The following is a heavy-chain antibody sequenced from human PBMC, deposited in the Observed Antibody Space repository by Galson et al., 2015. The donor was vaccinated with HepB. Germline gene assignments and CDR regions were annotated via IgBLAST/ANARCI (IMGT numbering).Heavy chain of an antibody. D-gene: IGHD2-2*02. Sequence: SVKVSCKASGGTFSSYAISWVRQAPGQGLEWMGRIIPILGIANYAQKFQGRVTITADKSTSTAYMELSSLRSEDTAVYYCARRYCSSTSCYIGSDGLDPWGQGTLVTVSS. CDR3: ARRYCSSTSCYIGSDGLDP. J-gene: IGHJ5*02. V-gene: IGHV1-69*04. CDR2: IIPILGIA. CDR1: GGTFSSYA.